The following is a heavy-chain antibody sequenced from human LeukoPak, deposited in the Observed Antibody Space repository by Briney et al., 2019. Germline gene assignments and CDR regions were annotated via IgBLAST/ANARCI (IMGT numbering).Heavy chain of an antibody. CDR2: INPSGGST. J-gene: IGHJ3*02. V-gene: IGHV1-46*01. CDR3: ARDNRLISGSATKDAFDI. Sequence: ASVKVSCKASGYTFTSYYMHWVRQAPGQGLEWMGIINPSGGSTSYAQKFQGRATMTRDTSTSTVYMELSSLRSEDTAVYYCARDNRLISGSATKDAFDIWGQGTMVTVSS. CDR1: GYTFTSYY. D-gene: IGHD1-26*01.